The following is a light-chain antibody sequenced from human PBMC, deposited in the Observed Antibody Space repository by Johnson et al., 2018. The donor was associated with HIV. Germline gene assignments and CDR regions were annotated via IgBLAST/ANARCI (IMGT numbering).Light chain of an antibody. CDR1: SSNVGSSF. CDR2: ENN. CDR3: GTWGSSVSAPYC. J-gene: IGLJ1*01. Sequence: QAVLTQPPSVSAAPGQTVTISCSGSSSNVGSSFVSWYQQFPGTAPKLLIFENNHRPSGIPDRFSGSKSGTSATLVITGLQPGDEADYYCGTWGSSVSAPYCFGTGTTVTVL. V-gene: IGLV1-51*02.